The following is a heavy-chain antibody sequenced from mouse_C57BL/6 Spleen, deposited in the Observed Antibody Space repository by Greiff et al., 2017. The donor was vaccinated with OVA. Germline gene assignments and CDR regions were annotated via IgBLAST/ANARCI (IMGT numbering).Heavy chain of an antibody. CDR2: ISYDGSN. V-gene: IGHV3-6*01. CDR3: ANYYGSSYPYYYAMDY. CDR1: GYSITSGYY. D-gene: IGHD1-1*01. J-gene: IGHJ4*01. Sequence: EVKLMESGPGLVKPSQSLSLTCSVTGYSITSGYYWNWIRQFPGNKLEWMGYISYDGSNNYNPSLKNRISITRDTSKNQFFLKLNSVTTEDTATYYCANYYGSSYPYYYAMDYWGQGTSVTVSS.